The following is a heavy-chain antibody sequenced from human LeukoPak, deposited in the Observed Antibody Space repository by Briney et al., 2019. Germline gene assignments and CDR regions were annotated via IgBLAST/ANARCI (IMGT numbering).Heavy chain of an antibody. CDR2: ISWNSGSE. Sequence: PGRSLRLFCAASGFSFDDYAMHWLRQAPGKGLQWVSGISWNSGSEGYADSVKGRFTISRDNAKNSLYLQMNSLRAEDTAFYYCAKDGRPDTYGIFDLWGHGTLVTVSS. CDR1: GFSFDDYA. J-gene: IGHJ4*01. D-gene: IGHD1-1*01. V-gene: IGHV3-9*01. CDR3: AKDGRPDTYGIFDL.